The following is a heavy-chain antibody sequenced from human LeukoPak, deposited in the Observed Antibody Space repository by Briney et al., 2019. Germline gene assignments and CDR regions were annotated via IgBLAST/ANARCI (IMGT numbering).Heavy chain of an antibody. Sequence: GGSLRLSCAASGFTFSSYAMSWVRQAPGKGLEWVSAINESGDDTYYADSVKGRFTISRDNSKSTLYLQLNSLRAEDTAIYYCAKGIHSTGYYPFDYWGREPWSSSPQ. CDR3: AKGIHSTGYYPFDY. J-gene: IGHJ4*02. CDR2: INESGDDT. V-gene: IGHV3-23*01. D-gene: IGHD3-22*01. CDR1: GFTFSSYA.